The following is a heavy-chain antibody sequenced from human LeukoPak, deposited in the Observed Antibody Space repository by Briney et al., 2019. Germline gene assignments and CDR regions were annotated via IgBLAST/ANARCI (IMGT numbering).Heavy chain of an antibody. V-gene: IGHV1-18*01. J-gene: IGHJ4*02. CDR2: ISAYNGNT. CDR3: ARAVGSSWEYYFDY. Sequence: GASVKVSCKASGGTFSSYAISWVRQAPGQGLEWMGWISAYNGNTNYAQKLQGRVTMTTDTSTSTAYMELRSLRSDDTAVYYCARAVGSSWEYYFDYWGQGTLVTVSS. D-gene: IGHD6-13*01. CDR1: GGTFSSYA.